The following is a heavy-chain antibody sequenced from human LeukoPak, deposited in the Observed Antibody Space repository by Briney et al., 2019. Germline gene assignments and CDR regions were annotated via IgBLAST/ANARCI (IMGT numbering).Heavy chain of an antibody. J-gene: IGHJ6*04. V-gene: IGHV4-59*12. D-gene: IGHD3-10*01. CDR1: GGSINSYY. Sequence: PSDTLSLTCTVSGGSINSYYWNWIWQPPGKGLDWIGHISYSGSTNYNPSLKSRVTISLDTSKNQFSLTLNSVTAADTAVFYCAGGSGWPPDVWGKGTTVTVSS. CDR2: ISYSGST. CDR3: AGGSGWPPDV.